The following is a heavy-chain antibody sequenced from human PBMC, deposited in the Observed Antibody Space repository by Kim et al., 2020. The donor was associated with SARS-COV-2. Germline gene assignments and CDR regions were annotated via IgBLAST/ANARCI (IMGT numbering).Heavy chain of an antibody. CDR3: ARGSRDSSGYYYYDY. V-gene: IGHV3-11*01. J-gene: IGHJ4*02. D-gene: IGHD3-22*01. Sequence: DSGKGRFTISRDNAKNSLSLQMNSLRAEDTAVYYCARGSRDSSGYYYYDYWGQGTLVTVSS.